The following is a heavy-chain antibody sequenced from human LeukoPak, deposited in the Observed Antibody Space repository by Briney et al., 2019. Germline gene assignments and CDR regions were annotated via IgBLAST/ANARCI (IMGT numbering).Heavy chain of an antibody. J-gene: IGHJ4*02. Sequence: GGSLRLSCAASGFTFSSYAMHWVRQAPGKGLEWVAVISYDGSNKYYADSVKGRFTISRDNSKDTLYLQMNSLRAEDTAVYYCASCYYYDSSGYYYGIDYWGQGTLVTVSS. CDR1: GFTFSSYA. CDR2: ISYDGSNK. D-gene: IGHD3-22*01. CDR3: ASCYYYDSSGYYYGIDY. V-gene: IGHV3-30-3*01.